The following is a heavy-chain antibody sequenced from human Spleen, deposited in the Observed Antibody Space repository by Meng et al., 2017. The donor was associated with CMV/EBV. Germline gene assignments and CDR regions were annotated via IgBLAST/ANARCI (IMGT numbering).Heavy chain of an antibody. CDR2: ISYDGSDE. CDR3: AKVYCRTTSCYTEYFHH. Sequence: GESLKISCAASGFTFRNYAIHWVRQAPGKGLEWVTVISYDGSDEFYADSVKGRFTISRDNSKNTLYLQMNSLRPEDTAVFYSAKVYCRTTSCYTEYFHHWGQGTLVTVSS. V-gene: IGHV3-30*04. J-gene: IGHJ1*01. CDR1: GFTFRNYA. D-gene: IGHD2-2*01.